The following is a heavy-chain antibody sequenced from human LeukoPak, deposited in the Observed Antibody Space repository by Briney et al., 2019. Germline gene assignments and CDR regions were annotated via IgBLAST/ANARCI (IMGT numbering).Heavy chain of an antibody. J-gene: IGHJ4*02. CDR2: MDSSGST. V-gene: IGHV4-59*13. Sequence: PSETLSLTCTVSGGSFSSYYWTWIRQPPGKGLEGIGYMDSSGSTIYNPSLQSRLTMSLDTSKNQFSLRLSSVTAADTAIYYCTRAVGDSGYGRFSDCWGQGSLVTVSS. CDR3: TRAVGDSGYGRFSDC. CDR1: GGSFSSYY. D-gene: IGHD5-12*01.